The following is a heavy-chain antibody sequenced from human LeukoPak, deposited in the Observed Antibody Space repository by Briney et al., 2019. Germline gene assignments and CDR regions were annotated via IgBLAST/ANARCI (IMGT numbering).Heavy chain of an antibody. CDR3: ASRRDDETGY. CDR2: ISSSSSTI. V-gene: IGHV3-48*01. J-gene: IGHJ4*02. D-gene: IGHD1-1*01. Sequence: PGGSLRLSCAASGFTFSSYSMNWVRQAPGKGLEWVSYISSSSSTIYYADSVKGRFTISRDNAKNSLYLQMNSLRAEDTAVYYCASRRDDETGYWGQGTLVTVSS. CDR1: GFTFSSYS.